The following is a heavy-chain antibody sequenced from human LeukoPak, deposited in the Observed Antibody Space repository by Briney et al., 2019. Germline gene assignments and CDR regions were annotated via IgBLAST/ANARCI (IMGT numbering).Heavy chain of an antibody. CDR1: GFTLGNYG. CDR3: AKDRRRDDVLTGSFSD. V-gene: IGHV3-23*01. CDR2: VSISGENT. D-gene: IGHD3-9*01. J-gene: IGHJ4*02. Sequence: GGSLRLSCAASGFTLGNYGMTWVRQAPEKGLEWVSSVSISGENTYYADSVKGRFTISRDNSKNTLYPQMNNLRAEDTAVYNCAKDRRRDDVLTGSFSDWGQGTLVTVSS.